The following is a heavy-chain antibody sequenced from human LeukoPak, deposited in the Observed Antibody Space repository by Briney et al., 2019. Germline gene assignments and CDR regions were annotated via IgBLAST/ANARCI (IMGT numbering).Heavy chain of an antibody. CDR3: ARGGQGDGYSADEAFDI. Sequence: SQTLSLTCAISGDSVSSNSAAWNWIRQSPSTGLEWLGRTYYRSKWYNDYAGSVKSRIAINPDTSKNQFSLQVNSVTPEDTAVYYCARGGQGDGYSADEAFDIWGQGTMVTVSS. CDR2: TYYRSKWYN. D-gene: IGHD5-24*01. J-gene: IGHJ3*02. CDR1: GDSVSSNSAA. V-gene: IGHV6-1*01.